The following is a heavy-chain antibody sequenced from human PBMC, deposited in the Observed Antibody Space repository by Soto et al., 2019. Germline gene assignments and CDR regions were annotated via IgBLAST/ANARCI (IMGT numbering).Heavy chain of an antibody. D-gene: IGHD3-10*01. CDR2: INSDGSST. Sequence: GGSLRLSCAASGFTFSSYWMHWVRQAPGKGLVWVSRINSDGSSTSYADSVKGRFTISRDNAKNTLYLQMNSLRAEDTAVYYCASSYYLYYYYMDVWGKGTTVTVSS. J-gene: IGHJ6*03. CDR3: ASSYYLYYYYMDV. CDR1: GFTFSSYW. V-gene: IGHV3-74*01.